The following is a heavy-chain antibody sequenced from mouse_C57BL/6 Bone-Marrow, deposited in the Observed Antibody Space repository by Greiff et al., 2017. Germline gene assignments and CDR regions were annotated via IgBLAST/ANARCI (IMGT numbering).Heavy chain of an antibody. Sequence: QVQLQQSGAELVKPGASVKMSCKASGYTFTTYPIEWMKQNHGPSLEWIGNFHPYNDDTKYNEKFKGKATLTVEKSSSPVYLELSRLTSDDSAVYSCARDCNYGGYYFDYGGQGTTLTVSS. D-gene: IGHD2-4*01. CDR3: ARDCNYGGYYFDY. CDR1: GYTFTTYP. V-gene: IGHV1-47*01. J-gene: IGHJ2*01. CDR2: FHPYNDDT.